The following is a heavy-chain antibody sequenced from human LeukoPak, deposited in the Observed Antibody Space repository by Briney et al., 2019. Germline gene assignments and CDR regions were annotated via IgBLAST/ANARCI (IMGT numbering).Heavy chain of an antibody. CDR2: INAGNGNT. D-gene: IGHD3-10*01. Sequence: ASVKVSCKASGYTFTSYAMHWVRQAPGQGLEWMGWINAGNGNTKYSQKFQGRVTITRDTSASTAYMELSSLRSEDTAVYYCARTNYYGSGSYYSPGGYYGMDVWGKGTTVTVPS. J-gene: IGHJ6*04. CDR1: GYTFTSYA. CDR3: ARTNYYGSGSYYSPGGYYGMDV. V-gene: IGHV1-3*01.